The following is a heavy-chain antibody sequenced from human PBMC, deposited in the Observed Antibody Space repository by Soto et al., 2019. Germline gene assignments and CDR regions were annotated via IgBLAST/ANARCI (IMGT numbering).Heavy chain of an antibody. Sequence: SVKVSCKASGGTFSSYAMSWVRQAPGQGLEWMGGIIPIFGTANYAQKFQGRVTITADESTSTAYMELSSLRSEDTAVYYCARDTGSLDAFDIWGQGTMVTVSS. J-gene: IGHJ3*02. V-gene: IGHV1-69*13. CDR2: IIPIFGTA. CDR3: ARDTGSLDAFDI. CDR1: GGTFSSYA. D-gene: IGHD3-10*01.